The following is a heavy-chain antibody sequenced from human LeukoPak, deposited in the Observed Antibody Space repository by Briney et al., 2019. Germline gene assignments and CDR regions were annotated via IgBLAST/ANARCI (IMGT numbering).Heavy chain of an antibody. CDR2: ISGSGGSK. J-gene: IGHJ4*02. V-gene: IGHV3-23*01. Sequence: GGSLRLSCAASGFTFSSYAMSWVRPAPGKGREWVSAISGSGGSKYYADSVKGRFTISRDNSKNTLYLQMNSLRAEDTAVYYCAKDSAYSGSYSFDYWGQGTLVTVSS. CDR3: AKDSAYSGSYSFDY. D-gene: IGHD1-26*01. CDR1: GFTFSSYA.